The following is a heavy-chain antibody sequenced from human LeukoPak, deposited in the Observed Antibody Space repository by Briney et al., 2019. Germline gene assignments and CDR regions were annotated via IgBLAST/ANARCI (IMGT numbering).Heavy chain of an antibody. CDR2: INPNSGGT. J-gene: IGHJ1*01. CDR3: ARIGISARGTNFHH. CDR1: GYTFTSYY. Sequence: GASVKVSCKASGYTFTSYYMHWVRQAPGQGLEWMGWINPNSGGTNYAQNFQGRVTMTRDTSISTAYMELSRLRSDDTALYYCARIGISARGTNFHHWGQGTLVTVSS. V-gene: IGHV1-2*02. D-gene: IGHD6-13*01.